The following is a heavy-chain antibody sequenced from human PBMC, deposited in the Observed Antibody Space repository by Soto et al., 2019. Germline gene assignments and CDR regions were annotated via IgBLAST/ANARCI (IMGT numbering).Heavy chain of an antibody. Sequence: SGPTLVNPTQTLTLTCTFSGFSLSTSGVGVGWIRQPPGKALEWLALIYWDDDKRYSPSLKSRLTITKDTSKNQVVLTMTNMDPVDTATYYCAHSPPTIFGVVILFDPWGQGTLVTVSS. V-gene: IGHV2-5*02. CDR1: GFSLSTSGVG. CDR2: IYWDDDK. CDR3: AHSPPTIFGVVILFDP. J-gene: IGHJ5*02. D-gene: IGHD3-3*01.